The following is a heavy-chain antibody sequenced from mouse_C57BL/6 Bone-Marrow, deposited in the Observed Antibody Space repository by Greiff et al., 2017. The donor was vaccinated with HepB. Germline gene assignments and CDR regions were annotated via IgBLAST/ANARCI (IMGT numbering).Heavy chain of an antibody. CDR2: IYPSDSET. V-gene: IGHV1-61*01. J-gene: IGHJ2*01. CDR1: GYTFTSYW. D-gene: IGHD2-1*01. Sequence: QVQLQQPGAELVRPGSSVKLSCKASGYTFTSYWMDWVKQRPGQGLEWIGNIYPSDSETHYNQKFKDKATLTVDKSSSTAYMQLSSLTSEDSAVYYCARAPYGNYLYYVDYWGQGTTLTVSA. CDR3: ARAPYGNYLYYVDY.